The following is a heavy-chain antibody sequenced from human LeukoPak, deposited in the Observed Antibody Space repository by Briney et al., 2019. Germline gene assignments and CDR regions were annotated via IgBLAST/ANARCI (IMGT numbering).Heavy chain of an antibody. Sequence: GGTLRLSCAASGFTFSSYGMSWVRQAPGKGLEWVSAISGSGGSTYYADSVKGRFTISRDNSKNTLYLQMNSLRAEDTAVYYCAKDLSSGSRRAYWGQGTLVTVSS. J-gene: IGHJ4*02. V-gene: IGHV3-23*01. CDR3: AKDLSSGSRRAY. CDR2: ISGSGGST. D-gene: IGHD6-19*01. CDR1: GFTFSSYG.